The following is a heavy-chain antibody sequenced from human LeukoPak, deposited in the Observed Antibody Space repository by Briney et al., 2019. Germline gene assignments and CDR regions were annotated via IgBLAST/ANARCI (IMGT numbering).Heavy chain of an antibody. CDR2: INPSGGST. V-gene: IGHV1-46*01. CDR1: GYTFTSYG. CDR3: AREPQRWLQPYFDY. Sequence: ASVKVSCKASGYTFTSYGISWVRQAPGQGLEWMGIINPSGGSTSYAQKFQGRVTMTRDMSTSTVYMELSSLRSEDTAVYYCAREPQRWLQPYFDYWGQGTLVTVSS. D-gene: IGHD5-24*01. J-gene: IGHJ4*02.